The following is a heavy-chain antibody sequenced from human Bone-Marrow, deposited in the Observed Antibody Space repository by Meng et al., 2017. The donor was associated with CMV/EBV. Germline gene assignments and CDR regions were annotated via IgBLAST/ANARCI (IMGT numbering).Heavy chain of an antibody. CDR1: GFAFSDHY. CDR2: ARSKVKSYST. D-gene: IGHD4-23*01. V-gene: IGHV3-72*01. CDR3: VRLGNEVGKGGWFDT. J-gene: IGHJ5*02. Sequence: GGSLRPPCAVSGFAFSDHYLDWVRQAPGKGLEWVGRARSKVKSYSTSYAASVTGRLGISRDDSKNSVFLQMNSLITEDSAVYYCVRLGNEVGKGGWFDTWGQGTLVTVSS.